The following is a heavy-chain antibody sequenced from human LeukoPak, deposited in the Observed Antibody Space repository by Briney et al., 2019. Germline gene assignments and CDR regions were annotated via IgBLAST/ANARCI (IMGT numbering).Heavy chain of an antibody. V-gene: IGHV6-1*01. D-gene: IGHD6-19*01. CDR3: ARVDQWPPSGWFDP. CDR1: GDSVSSNSAA. CDR2: TYYRSKWYD. Sequence: SQTLSLTCAISGDSVSSNSAAWNWIRQSPSRGLEWLGRTYYRSKWYDDYAVSVRSRITISPDTSKNQFSLQPSSVTPEDTAVYYCARVDQWPPSGWFDPWGQGIQVTVSS. J-gene: IGHJ5*02.